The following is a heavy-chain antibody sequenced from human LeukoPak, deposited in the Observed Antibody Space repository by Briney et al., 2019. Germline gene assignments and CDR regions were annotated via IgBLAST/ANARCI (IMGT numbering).Heavy chain of an antibody. J-gene: IGHJ6*02. CDR3: AREDPQTTVPEGLDV. Sequence: PSETLSLTCTVSGGSISNYYWSWLRQPPGKGLEWIGYIYFSGTTNINPSLKSRVTISVDMSKNQFSLKLSSVTAADTAVHYCAREDPQTTVPEGLDVWGQGTTVTVSS. CDR2: IYFSGTT. D-gene: IGHD4-17*01. V-gene: IGHV4-59*01. CDR1: GGSISNYY.